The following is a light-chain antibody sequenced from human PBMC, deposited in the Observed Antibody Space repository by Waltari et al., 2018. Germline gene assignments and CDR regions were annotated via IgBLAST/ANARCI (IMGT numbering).Light chain of an antibody. CDR1: HGINNN. CDR3: QQSDSTPYT. V-gene: IGKV1-39*01. J-gene: IGKJ2*01. Sequence: DIQLTQSPSFLSASVGDRVTITCRASHGINNNLAWYQQEPGKTPKFLIYAASSLQSGVPSRFSGSGSGTDFTLTISSLQPEDFATYYCQQSDSTPYTFGQGTKLEIK. CDR2: AAS.